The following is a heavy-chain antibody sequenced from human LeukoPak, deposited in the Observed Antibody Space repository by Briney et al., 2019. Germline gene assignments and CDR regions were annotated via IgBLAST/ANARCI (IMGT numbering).Heavy chain of an antibody. CDR3: ASRHSSSWAYNWFDP. CDR1: GGTFSIYA. D-gene: IGHD6-13*01. CDR2: IIPIFGTA. J-gene: IGHJ5*02. V-gene: IGHV1-69*05. Sequence: GSSVTVSCKDSGGTFSIYAISWVRQAPGQGREWMGGIIPIFGTANYAQKFQGRVTITTDESTSTAYMELSSLRSEDTAVYYCASRHSSSWAYNWFDPWGQGTLVTVSS.